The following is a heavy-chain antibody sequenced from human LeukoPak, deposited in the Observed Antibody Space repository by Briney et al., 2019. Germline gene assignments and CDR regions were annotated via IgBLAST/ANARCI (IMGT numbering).Heavy chain of an antibody. D-gene: IGHD1-26*01. Sequence: GGSMRLSCAASGFTFNIYAMHWFRQAPGRGLEWVSGFSGSRTYYADSVKGRFTISRDNSKNTLYLQMNSLRAEDTAVYYCARAPGWELLTTYYYYYMDVWGKGTTVTVSS. J-gene: IGHJ6*03. CDR3: ARAPGWELLTTYYYYYMDV. CDR2: FSGSRT. CDR1: GFTFNIYA. V-gene: IGHV3-23*01.